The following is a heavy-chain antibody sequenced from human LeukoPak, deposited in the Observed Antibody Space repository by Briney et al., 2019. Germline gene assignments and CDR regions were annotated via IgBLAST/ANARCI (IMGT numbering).Heavy chain of an antibody. D-gene: IGHD3-9*01. CDR2: INHSGST. CDR3: ARGRPAFDWFRSHNWFDR. J-gene: IGHJ5*02. Sequence: SETLSLTCAVYGGSFSGYYWSWIRQPPGKGLEWIGEINHSGSTNYNPSLKSRVTISVDTSKNQFSLKLSSVTAADTAVYYCARGRPAFDWFRSHNWFDRWGQGTLVTVSS. V-gene: IGHV4-34*01. CDR1: GGSFSGYY.